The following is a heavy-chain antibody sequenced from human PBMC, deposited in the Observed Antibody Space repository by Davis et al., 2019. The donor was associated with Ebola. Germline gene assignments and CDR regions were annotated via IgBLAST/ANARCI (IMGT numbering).Heavy chain of an antibody. Sequence: GESLKISCATSGFTFSSYAMSWVRQAPGKGLEWVSSISSTSTFIYYADSVTGRFTISRDNTKKSLYLQMNSLRAEDTAVYYCVRSTVATSWFDPWGQGTLVTVSS. CDR2: ISSTSTFI. CDR3: VRSTVATSWFDP. J-gene: IGHJ5*02. V-gene: IGHV3-21*01. CDR1: GFTFSSYA. D-gene: IGHD5-12*01.